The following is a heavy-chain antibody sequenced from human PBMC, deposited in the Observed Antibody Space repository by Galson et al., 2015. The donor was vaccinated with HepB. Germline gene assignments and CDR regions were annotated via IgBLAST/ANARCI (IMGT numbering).Heavy chain of an antibody. Sequence: SLRLSCAASGFTFSSYWMSWVRQAPGKGLEWVANIKQDGSEKYYVDSVKGRFTISRDNAKNSLYLQMNSLRAEDTAVYYCARSCLGGDCYYYFDYWGQGTLVTVSS. V-gene: IGHV3-7*03. D-gene: IGHD2-21*01. CDR2: IKQDGSEK. J-gene: IGHJ4*02. CDR1: GFTFSSYW. CDR3: ARSCLGGDCYYYFDY.